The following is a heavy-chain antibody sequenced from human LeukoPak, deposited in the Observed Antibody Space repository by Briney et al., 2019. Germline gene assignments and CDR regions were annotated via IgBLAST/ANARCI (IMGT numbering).Heavy chain of an antibody. Sequence: GGSLRLSCAASGFTFSSYWMHWVRQAPGKGLVWVSRINSDGSSTSYADSVNGRFTISRDNAKNTLYLQMNSLRAEDTAVYYCAREDYGGNSAYAFDIWGQGTMVTVSS. J-gene: IGHJ3*02. D-gene: IGHD4-17*01. V-gene: IGHV3-74*01. CDR1: GFTFSSYW. CDR2: INSDGSST. CDR3: AREDYGGNSAYAFDI.